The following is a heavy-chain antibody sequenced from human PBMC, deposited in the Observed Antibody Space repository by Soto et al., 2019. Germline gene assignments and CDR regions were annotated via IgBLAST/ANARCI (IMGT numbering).Heavy chain of an antibody. CDR1: GFSLTNARMG. D-gene: IGHD2-21*01. Sequence: SGPTLVNPTETLTLTCTVSGFSLTNARMGVSWIRQPPGKALEWLAHISSNDEKSYSTSLISRLTISKDTSKSQVVLIMTNMDPVDTATYHCARTVVPPSSAFDIWGEGTMVTVS. V-gene: IGHV2-26*01. CDR2: ISSNDEK. J-gene: IGHJ3*02. CDR3: ARTVVPPSSAFDI.